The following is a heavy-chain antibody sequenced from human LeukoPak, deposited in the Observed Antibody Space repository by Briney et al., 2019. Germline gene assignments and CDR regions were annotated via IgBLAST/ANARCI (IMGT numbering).Heavy chain of an antibody. J-gene: IGHJ4*02. V-gene: IGHV4-59*01. D-gene: IGHD3-22*01. CDR2: IYYSGST. Sequence: PSETLSLTCTVSGGSISSYYWSWIRQPPGKGLEWIGYIYYSGSTNYNPSLKSRVTISVDTSKNQFSLKLSSVTAADTAVYYCARASDYYDSSGYYSYFDYWGQETLVTVSS. CDR3: ARASDYYDSSGYYSYFDY. CDR1: GGSISSYY.